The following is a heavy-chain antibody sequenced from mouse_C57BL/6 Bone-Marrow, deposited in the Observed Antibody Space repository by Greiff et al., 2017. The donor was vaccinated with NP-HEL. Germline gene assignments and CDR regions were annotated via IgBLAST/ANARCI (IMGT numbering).Heavy chain of an antibody. CDR3: ARTGSNYVGFAY. D-gene: IGHD2-5*01. V-gene: IGHV1-47*01. J-gene: IGHJ3*01. CDR1: GYTFTTYP. CDR2: FHPYNDDT. Sequence: VKLVESGAELVKPGASVKMSCKASGYTFTTYPIEWMKQNHGKSLEWIGNFHPYNDDTKYNEKFKGKATLTVEKSSSTVYLELSRVTSDDSAVYDCARTGSNYVGFAYWGQGTLVTVSA.